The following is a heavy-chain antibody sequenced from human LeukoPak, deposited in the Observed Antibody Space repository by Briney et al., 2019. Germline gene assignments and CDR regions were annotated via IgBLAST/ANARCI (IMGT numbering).Heavy chain of an antibody. CDR3: AKDYQSGYASGYDAFGI. V-gene: IGHV3-66*01. CDR1: GFTVSSTY. Sequence: GGSLRLSCLASGFTVSSTYMSWVRQAPGKGLEWVSVTYSGGSTYYADSVKGRCTISRDNSKNTLYLQMNSLRGEDTAVYYCAKDYQSGYASGYDAFGIWGQGTMVIVSS. J-gene: IGHJ3*02. D-gene: IGHD6-19*01. CDR2: TYSGGST.